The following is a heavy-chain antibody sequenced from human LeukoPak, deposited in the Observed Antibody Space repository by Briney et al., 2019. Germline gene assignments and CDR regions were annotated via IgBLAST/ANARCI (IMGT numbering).Heavy chain of an antibody. J-gene: IGHJ2*01. CDR2: IFHEGLT. D-gene: IGHD3-22*01. V-gene: IGHV4-4*02. Sequence: PSGTLSLTCTVSSGSISTNNWWSWVRQSPAKGLEWIGEIFHEGLTNYNPSLKSRVTMSVDTSKNQFSLKLSSVTAADTAVYYCARVGVDYYDSSGYADFDLWGRGTLVTVSS. CDR1: SGSISTNNW. CDR3: ARVGVDYYDSSGYADFDL.